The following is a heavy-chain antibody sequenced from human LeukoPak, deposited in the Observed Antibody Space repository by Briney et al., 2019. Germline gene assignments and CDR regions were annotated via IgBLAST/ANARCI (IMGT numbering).Heavy chain of an antibody. CDR1: GGSFSGYY. CDR2: INHSGST. V-gene: IGHV4-34*01. D-gene: IGHD6-13*01. J-gene: IGHJ4*02. Sequence: PSETLSLTCAVYGGSFSGYYWSWIRQPPGKGLEWIGEINHSGSTNYNPSLKSRVTISVDTSKNQFSLKLSSVTAADTAVYYCARVRQQLVPAYFDYRGQGTLVTVSS. CDR3: ARVRQQLVPAYFDY.